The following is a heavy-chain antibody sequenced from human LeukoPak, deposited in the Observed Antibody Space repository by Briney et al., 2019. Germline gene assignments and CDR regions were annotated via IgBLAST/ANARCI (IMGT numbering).Heavy chain of an antibody. CDR1: GGSISSGSYY. CDR2: IYTSGST. D-gene: IGHD3-9*01. J-gene: IGHJ4*02. Sequence: SQTLSLTCTVSGGSISSGSYYWSWIRQPAGKGLEWIGRIYTSGSTNYNPSLKSRVTISVDTSKNQFSLKLSSVTAADTAVYYCARDRGGVLTGSQFDYWGQGTLVTVSS. CDR3: ARDRGGVLTGSQFDY. V-gene: IGHV4-61*02.